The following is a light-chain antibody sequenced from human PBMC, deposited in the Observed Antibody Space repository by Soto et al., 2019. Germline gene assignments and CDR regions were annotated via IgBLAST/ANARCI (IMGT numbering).Light chain of an antibody. CDR3: SSYAGSNNVV. V-gene: IGLV2-8*01. CDR1: SSDVGGYNY. Sequence: QSALTQPPSASGSPGQSVTISCTGTSSDVGGYNYVSWYQQHPGKAPKLMIYEVSKRPSGVPDRFSGSKSGNTASLTVSGLQAEDGADYYCSSYAGSNNVVFGGGTQLTVL. J-gene: IGLJ2*01. CDR2: EVS.